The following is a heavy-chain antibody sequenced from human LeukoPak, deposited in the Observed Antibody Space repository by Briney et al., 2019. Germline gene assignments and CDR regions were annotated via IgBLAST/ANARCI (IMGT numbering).Heavy chain of an antibody. CDR3: ARGYCSSTSCSMTGTAPFDY. V-gene: IGHV3-48*01. D-gene: IGHD2-2*01. CDR2: ISSSTI. CDR1: GFTFSSYS. J-gene: IGHJ4*02. Sequence: GGSLRLSCAASGFTFSSYSMNWIRQAPGKGLEWVSYISSSTIYYADSVKGRFTISRDNAKNSLYLQMNSLRAEDTAVYYCARGYCSSTSCSMTGTAPFDYWGQGTLVTVSS.